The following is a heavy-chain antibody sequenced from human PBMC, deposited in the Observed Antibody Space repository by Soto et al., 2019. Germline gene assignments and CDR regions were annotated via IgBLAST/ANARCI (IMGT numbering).Heavy chain of an antibody. V-gene: IGHV4-59*01. CDR2: IYHSGST. Sequence: QVQLQESGPGLVKPSETLSLTSTVSGGSISSYYWRWIRQPPGKGLEWTGYIYHSGSTNYNPSLKSRVTISVETSKNQCSLKLSSVTAADTAVYYCAREKEIYYYYGMDVWGQGTTVTVSS. J-gene: IGHJ6*02. CDR1: GGSISSYY. CDR3: AREKEIYYYYGMDV.